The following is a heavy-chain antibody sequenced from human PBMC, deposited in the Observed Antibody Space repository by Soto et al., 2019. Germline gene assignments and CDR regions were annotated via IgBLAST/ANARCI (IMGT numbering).Heavy chain of an antibody. CDR2: MNPNSGNT. V-gene: IGHV1-8*01. CDR3: AREKTYCGMDV. Sequence: QVQLVQSGAEVKKPGASVKVSCKASGYTFTSYDINWVRQATGQGLEWMGWMNPNSGNTGYAQQFQGRVTMTRNTSISTAYMERRSLRSEVTAVYYCAREKTYCGMDVWGQGTTVTVSS. CDR1: GYTFTSYD. J-gene: IGHJ6*02.